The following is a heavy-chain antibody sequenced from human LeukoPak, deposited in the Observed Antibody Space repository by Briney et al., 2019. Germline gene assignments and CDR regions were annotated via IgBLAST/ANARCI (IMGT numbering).Heavy chain of an antibody. Sequence: GGSLRLSCAASEFSVGSNYMTWVRQAPGKGLEWVSLIYSGGSAYYADSVKGRFTISRDNSKNTLYLQMNSLRAEDTAVYYCLNLSLNYWGQGTLVTVSS. CDR1: EFSVGSNY. V-gene: IGHV3-66*01. CDR2: IYSGGSA. CDR3: LNLSLNY. J-gene: IGHJ4*02.